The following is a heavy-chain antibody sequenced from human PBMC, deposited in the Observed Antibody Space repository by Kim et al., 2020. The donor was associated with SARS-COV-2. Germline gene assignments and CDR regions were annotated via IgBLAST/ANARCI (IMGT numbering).Heavy chain of an antibody. CDR2: VYYSGTT. CDR3: ARRGWSLDY. V-gene: IGHV4-59*01. D-gene: IGHD1-26*01. CDR1: GGSINSFY. Sequence: SETLSLTCTVSGGSINSFYWSWIRQPPGKGLEWVGYVYYSGTTNYHPSLKSRVTISVDPSKNQFSLKLRSVSGADTAVYYCARRGWSLDYCGQGILVTVSP. J-gene: IGHJ4*02.